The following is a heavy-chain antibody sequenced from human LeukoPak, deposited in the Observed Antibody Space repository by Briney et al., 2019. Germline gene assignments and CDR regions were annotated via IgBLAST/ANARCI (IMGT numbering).Heavy chain of an antibody. V-gene: IGHV3-23*01. J-gene: IGHJ4*02. CDR3: SKSSGFHDY. Sequence: GGSLRLSCAASGFTFSSYAMTWVRQAPGKGLEWVSTITTTGGSTYYADSVKGRSTISRDNSKNTLYLQMNSLRAEDTAVYYCSKSSGFHDYWGQGTLVTVSS. D-gene: IGHD3-10*01. CDR1: GFTFSSYA. CDR2: ITTTGGST.